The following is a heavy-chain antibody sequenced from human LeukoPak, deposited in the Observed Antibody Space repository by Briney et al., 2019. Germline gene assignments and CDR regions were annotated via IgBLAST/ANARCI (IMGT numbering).Heavy chain of an antibody. D-gene: IGHD6-13*01. V-gene: IGHV4-59*01. Sequence: SETLSLTCTVSGGSISSYYWSWIRQPPGKGLEWIGYIYYSGSTNYNPPLKSRVTISVDTSKNQFSLKLSSVTAADTAVYYCAREEGIAAAGIAGGSFDYWGQGTLVTVSS. CDR3: AREEGIAAAGIAGGSFDY. CDR1: GGSISSYY. CDR2: IYYSGST. J-gene: IGHJ4*02.